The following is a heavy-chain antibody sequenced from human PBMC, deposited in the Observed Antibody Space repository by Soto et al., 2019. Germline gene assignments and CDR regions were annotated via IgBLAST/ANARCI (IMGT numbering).Heavy chain of an antibody. CDR3: VREARLADV. V-gene: IGHV3-11*06. CDR2: ISGGSSDT. D-gene: IGHD6-25*01. J-gene: IGHJ6*02. Sequence: GGSLRLSCSASGFTFSDYYMNWIRQAPGKGLEWLSYISGGSSDTNYADSVKGRFTISRDNAKNSLYLQMNSLRVEDTAVYYCVREARLADVWGQGTTVTVSS. CDR1: GFTFSDYY.